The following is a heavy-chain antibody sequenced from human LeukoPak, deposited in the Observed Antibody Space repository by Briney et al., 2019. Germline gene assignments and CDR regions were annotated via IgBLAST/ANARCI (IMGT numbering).Heavy chain of an antibody. CDR1: GYSISSGYY. V-gene: IGHV4-38-2*02. Sequence: MSSVTLTFTCTVSGYSISSGYYWGWIRQPPGKGLEWIGSIYHSGSTYYNPSLKSRVTISVDTSKNQFSLKLSSVTAADTAGYYCARRGRFLELSIGGVDYWGQGTLVTVSS. CDR2: IYHSGST. CDR3: ARRGRFLELSIGGVDY. D-gene: IGHD3-3*01. J-gene: IGHJ4*02.